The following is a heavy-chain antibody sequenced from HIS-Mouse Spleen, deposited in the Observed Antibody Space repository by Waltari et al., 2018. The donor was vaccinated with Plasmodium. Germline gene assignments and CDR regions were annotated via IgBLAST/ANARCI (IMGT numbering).Heavy chain of an antibody. J-gene: IGHJ2*01. Sequence: QVQLQQWGAGLLKPSETLSLTCAVYGGSFRGSFWGCIRQPPGKGLEWIGEINHSGSTNYNPSLKSRVTISVDTSKNQFSLKLSSVTAADTAVYYCARVTSSGVYWYFDLWGRGTLVTVSS. D-gene: IGHD3-3*01. CDR3: ARVTSSGVYWYFDL. CDR1: GGSFRGSF. CDR2: INHSGST. V-gene: IGHV4-34*01.